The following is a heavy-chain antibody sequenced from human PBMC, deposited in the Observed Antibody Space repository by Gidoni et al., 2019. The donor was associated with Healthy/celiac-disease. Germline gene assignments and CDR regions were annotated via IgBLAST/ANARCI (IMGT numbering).Heavy chain of an antibody. Sequence: EVQLLESGGGLVQPGGSLRLSCAASGFTFSSYAMSWVRQAPGKGLEWVSAISGSGGSTYYADSVKGRFTISRDNSKNTLYLQMNSLRAEDTAVYYCAKDRSGSGWYEFYFDYWGQGTLVTVSS. CDR2: ISGSGGST. V-gene: IGHV3-23*01. CDR1: GFTFSSYA. D-gene: IGHD6-19*01. CDR3: AKDRSGSGWYEFYFDY. J-gene: IGHJ4*02.